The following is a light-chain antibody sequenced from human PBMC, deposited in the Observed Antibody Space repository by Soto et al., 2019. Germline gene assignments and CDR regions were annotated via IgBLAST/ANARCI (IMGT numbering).Light chain of an antibody. CDR1: SSDVGGYNY. J-gene: IGLJ2*01. CDR2: DVS. V-gene: IGLV2-11*01. CDR3: CSYAGSYTFP. Sequence: QSALTQPRSVSGSPGPSVTISCTGTSSDVGGYNYVFWYQQHPGKAPKLMIYDVSKRPSGVPDRFSGSKSGNTASLTISGLQAEDEADDYCCSYAGSYTFPFGGGTKLTVL.